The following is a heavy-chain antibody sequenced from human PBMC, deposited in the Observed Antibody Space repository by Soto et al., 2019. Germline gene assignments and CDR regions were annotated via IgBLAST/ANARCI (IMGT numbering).Heavy chain of an antibody. CDR3: SKDRRGYSYGTYYYHYGMDV. CDR2: ISYDGSNK. D-gene: IGHD5-18*01. V-gene: IGHV3-30*18. CDR1: GFTFSSYG. Sequence: GGSLRLSCAASGFTFSSYGMHWVRQAPGKGLEWVAVISYDGSNKYYADTVKGRFTISRDNSKNTLYLQMSSLRAEDTAVYYFSKDRRGYSYGTYYYHYGMDVWGQVTTVTVSS. J-gene: IGHJ6*02.